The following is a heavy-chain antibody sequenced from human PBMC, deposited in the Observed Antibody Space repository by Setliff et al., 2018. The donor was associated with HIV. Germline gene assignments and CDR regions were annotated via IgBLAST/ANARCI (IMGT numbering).Heavy chain of an antibody. CDR1: GFTFSNSS. Sequence: GESLRLSCAATGFTFSNSSMNWVRQAPGKGLEWVSSISSSGYSIYYADSVKGRFTISRDNAKNSLYLQMNSLRAEDTAVYFCARASETYDHDAFDIWGQGTMVTVSS. CDR3: ARASETYDHDAFDI. J-gene: IGHJ3*02. V-gene: IGHV3-21*01. D-gene: IGHD1-26*01. CDR2: ISSSGYSI.